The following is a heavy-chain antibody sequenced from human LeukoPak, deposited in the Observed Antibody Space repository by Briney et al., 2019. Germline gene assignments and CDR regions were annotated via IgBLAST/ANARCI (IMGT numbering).Heavy chain of an antibody. CDR3: AKHSGSYFIYYVDS. V-gene: IGHV3-23*01. D-gene: IGHD1-26*01. CDR1: GFTFISYG. J-gene: IGHJ4*02. Sequence: GGSLRLSCAASGFTFISYGMSWVRQAPGKGLEWVSTISGSGYNTYYADSVKGRFSISRDNSANTLYLHMNSLRAEDTALYYWAKHSGSYFIYYVDSWGQGTLVTVSS. CDR2: ISGSGYNT.